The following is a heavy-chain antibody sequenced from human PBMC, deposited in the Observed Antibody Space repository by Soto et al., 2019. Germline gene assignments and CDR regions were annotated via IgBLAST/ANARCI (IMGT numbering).Heavy chain of an antibody. J-gene: IGHJ4*02. Sequence: ASVKVSCKASGYTFTSYYMHWVRQAPGQGLEWKGIINPSGGSTSYAQKFQGRVTMTRDTSTSTVYMELSSLRSEDTAVYYCARDKSEVAYYYDSSGLNYWGQGTLVTVSS. CDR1: GYTFTSYY. CDR3: ARDKSEVAYYYDSSGLNY. D-gene: IGHD3-22*01. CDR2: INPSGGST. V-gene: IGHV1-46*01.